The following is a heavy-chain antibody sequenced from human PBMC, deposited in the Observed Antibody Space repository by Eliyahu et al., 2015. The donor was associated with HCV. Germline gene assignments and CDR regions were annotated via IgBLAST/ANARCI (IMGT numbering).Heavy chain of an antibody. CDR1: GFTFSSYW. D-gene: IGHD3-22*01. CDR3: ARGGLENYYDTSGFLSYFDN. Sequence: EVQLVESGGGLVQPGGSLRLSCAVSGFTFSSYWIXGVRQAPGKGLVWVXLINSDGGATNYADSVKGRFTISRDNAKNTLYLQMNSLRAEDTAVYYCARGGLENYYDTSGFLSYFDNWGQGTLVTVSS. V-gene: IGHV3-74*01. CDR2: INSDGGAT. J-gene: IGHJ4*02.